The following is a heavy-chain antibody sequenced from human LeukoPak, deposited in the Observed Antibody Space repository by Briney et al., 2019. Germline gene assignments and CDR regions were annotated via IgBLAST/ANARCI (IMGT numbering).Heavy chain of an antibody. CDR2: IYHSGST. CDR1: GGSISSGGYY. D-gene: IGHD1-14*01. V-gene: IGHV4-30-2*01. Sequence: SQTLSLTCTVSGGSISSGGYYWSWIRQPPGKGLEWIGYIYHSGSTYYNPSLKSRVTISVDKSKNQFSLKLSSVTAADTAVYYCARADDIGTYYFDYWGQGTLVTVSS. CDR3: ARADDIGTYYFDY. J-gene: IGHJ4*02.